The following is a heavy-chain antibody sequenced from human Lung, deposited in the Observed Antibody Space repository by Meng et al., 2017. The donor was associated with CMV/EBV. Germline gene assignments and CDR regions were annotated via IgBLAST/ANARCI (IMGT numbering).Heavy chain of an antibody. V-gene: IGHV3-7*01. CDR2: IKRDGSEK. D-gene: IGHD2-15*01. Sequence: GEXXTISCATSGFSFSDYWMAWVRQTPGKGLEWVANIKRDGSEKYYVDSVKGRFTVSRDNAKNSLHLQMRTLRAEDTAVYYCVTYYADIVLGPFDIWRQGXVVTVSS. CDR3: VTYYADIVLGPFDI. CDR1: GFSFSDYW. J-gene: IGHJ3*02.